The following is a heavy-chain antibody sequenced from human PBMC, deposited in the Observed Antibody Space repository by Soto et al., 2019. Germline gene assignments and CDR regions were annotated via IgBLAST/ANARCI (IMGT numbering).Heavy chain of an antibody. J-gene: IGHJ4*02. V-gene: IGHV4-39*01. D-gene: IGHD3-3*01. CDR2: IYYSGST. CDR1: GGSISSSSYY. CDR3: AGMFYDFWSGPPGGYFDY. Sequence: QLQLQESGPGLVKPSETLSLTCTVSGGSISSSSYYWGWIRQPPGKGLEWIGSIYYSGSTYYNPSLKSRVTISVDTSKNQFSLKLSSVTAADTAVYYCAGMFYDFWSGPPGGYFDYWGQGTLVTVSS.